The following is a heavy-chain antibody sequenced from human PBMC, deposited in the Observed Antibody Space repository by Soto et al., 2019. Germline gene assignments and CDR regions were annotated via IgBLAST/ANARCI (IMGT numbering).Heavy chain of an antibody. D-gene: IGHD3-3*01. J-gene: IGHJ6*02. CDR3: TRDTYYDFWSGLQYGMDV. CDR2: IRSKAYGGTT. CDR1: GFTFGDYA. Sequence: PGGSLRLSCTASGFTFGDYAMSWFRQAPGKGLEWVGFIRSKAYGGTTEYAASVKGRFTISRDDSKSIAYLQMNSLKTEDTAVYYCTRDTYYDFWSGLQYGMDVWGQGTTVTVSS. V-gene: IGHV3-49*03.